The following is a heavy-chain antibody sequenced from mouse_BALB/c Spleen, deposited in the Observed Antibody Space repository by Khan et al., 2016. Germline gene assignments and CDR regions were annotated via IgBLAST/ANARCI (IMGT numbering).Heavy chain of an antibody. CDR2: INTYTGEP. J-gene: IGHJ4*01. D-gene: IGHD2-3*01. V-gene: IGHV9-3-1*01. CDR3: ASIYDGYYVGLYYAMDY. CDR1: GYTFTNYG. Sequence: QCELVQSGPELKKPGETVKISCKASGYTFTNYGMNWVKQAPGKGLKWMGWINTYTGEPTYADDFKGRFAFSLETSASTAYLQINNLKNEDTATYFCASIYDGYYVGLYYAMDYWGQGTSVTVSS.